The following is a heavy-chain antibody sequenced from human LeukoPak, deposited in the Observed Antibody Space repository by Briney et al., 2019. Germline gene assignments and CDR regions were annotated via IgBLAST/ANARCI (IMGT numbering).Heavy chain of an antibody. CDR3: ARASSSSSFDALDI. CDR1: GFTFSSYW. CDR2: INSDGSST. Sequence: GGSLRLSCAASGFTFSSYWMRWVRQAPGKGLVWVSRINSDGSSTSYADSVKGRFTISRDNAKNTLYLQMNSLRAEDTAVYYCARASSSSSFDALDIWGQGTKVTVSS. V-gene: IGHV3-74*01. J-gene: IGHJ3*02. D-gene: IGHD6-6*01.